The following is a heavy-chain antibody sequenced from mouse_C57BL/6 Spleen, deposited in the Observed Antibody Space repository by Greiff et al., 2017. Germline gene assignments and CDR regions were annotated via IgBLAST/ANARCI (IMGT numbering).Heavy chain of an antibody. CDR2: IDPANGNT. CDR3: ARGIYYYGSSSPYYAMDY. CDR1: GFNIKNTY. D-gene: IGHD1-1*01. J-gene: IGHJ4*01. V-gene: IGHV14-3*01. Sequence: EVQLQQSVAELVRPGASVKLSCTASGFNIKNTYMHWVKQRPEQGLEWIGRIDPANGNTKYAPKFQGKATITADTSSNTAYLQLSSLTSEDTAIYYCARGIYYYGSSSPYYAMDYWGQGTSVTVSS.